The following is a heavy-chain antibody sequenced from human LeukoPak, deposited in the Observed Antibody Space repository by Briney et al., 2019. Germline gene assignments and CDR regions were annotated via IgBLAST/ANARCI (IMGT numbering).Heavy chain of an antibody. Sequence: GSCPTLVNPTQTLTLTCTFSGFSLSTNGVGVGWIRQPPVKALECLAVIYGDDDKHYSPSLKSRLTITNDTSKNQVVLTMTNIDPEDTATYYCAHSGMDVWGQGTTVTVSS. CDR3: AHSGMDV. J-gene: IGHJ6*02. V-gene: IGHV2-5*02. CDR1: GFSLSTNGVG. CDR2: IYGDDDK.